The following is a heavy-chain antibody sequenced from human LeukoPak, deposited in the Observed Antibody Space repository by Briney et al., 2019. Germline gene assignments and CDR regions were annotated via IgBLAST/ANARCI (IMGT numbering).Heavy chain of an antibody. CDR3: ARAPNWNWDYYYYYGMDV. Sequence: PGGSLRLSCAASGFTFSSYWMSWVRQAPGKGLEWVANIKQDGSEKYYVDSVKGRFTISRDNAKNSLYLQMNSLRAEDTAVYYCARAPNWNWDYYYYYGMDVWGQGTTVTVSS. CDR2: IKQDGSEK. D-gene: IGHD1-1*01. J-gene: IGHJ6*02. CDR1: GFTFSSYW. V-gene: IGHV3-7*01.